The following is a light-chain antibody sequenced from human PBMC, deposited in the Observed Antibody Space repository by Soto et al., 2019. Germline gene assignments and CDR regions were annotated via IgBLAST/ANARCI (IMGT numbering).Light chain of an antibody. J-gene: IGKJ3*01. CDR3: QQYNNWPFT. Sequence: EIVMTQSPATLSVSPGERATLSCRASQGVSSNLAWYQQKPGQAPRLLIYGASTRAAGSPARFSGSGSETEFTLTISSLQSEYFAVYYCQQYNNWPFTFGPGTKVDIK. V-gene: IGKV3-15*01. CDR2: GAS. CDR1: QGVSSN.